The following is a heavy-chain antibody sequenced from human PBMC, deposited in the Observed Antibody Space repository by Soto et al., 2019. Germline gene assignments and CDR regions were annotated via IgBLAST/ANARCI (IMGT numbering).Heavy chain of an antibody. CDR3: ARQGGDYYYGMDV. CDR2: IYYSGST. D-gene: IGHD1-26*01. V-gene: IGHV4-59*08. J-gene: IGHJ6*02. Sequence: TGTASGGASSKYYWSWVPQHPGKGLEWIGYIYYSGSTNYNPSFKSRVTISVDTSKNHFSLKLSSVTAADTAMYYCARQGGDYYYGMDVWGQGTTVTVSS. CDR1: GGASSKYY.